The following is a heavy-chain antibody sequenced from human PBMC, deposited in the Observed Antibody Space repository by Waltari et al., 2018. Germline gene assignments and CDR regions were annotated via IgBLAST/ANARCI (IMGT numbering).Heavy chain of an antibody. D-gene: IGHD6-19*01. CDR1: GFRFSSYA. V-gene: IGHV3-33*01. CDR2: IWYDGDNK. J-gene: IGHJ4*02. CDR3: ARASIAVEERGDDYFHY. Sequence: QVQLVVSGGGVVQPGKSLRLSCAASGFRFSSYAMHWVRQAPGKGLEWLAGIWYDGDNKYYGDSVRGRFTISRDNSKNTLYLQLNSLRAEDTAVYYCARASIAVEERGDDYFHYWGQGTLVTVSS.